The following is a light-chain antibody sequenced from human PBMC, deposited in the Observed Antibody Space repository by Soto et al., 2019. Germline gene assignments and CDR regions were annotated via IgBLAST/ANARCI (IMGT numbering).Light chain of an antibody. CDR2: EVS. CDR3: SSFTSSITLV. Sequence: QSVLTQPPSVSGSPGQSVTISCTGASSDVGSHNRVSWYQQPPGTAPKLIIYEVSNRPSGVPDRFSGSKSGNTASLTISGLQAEDEADYYCSSFTSSITLVFGGGTKVTVL. CDR1: SSDVGSHNR. V-gene: IGLV2-18*02. J-gene: IGLJ3*02.